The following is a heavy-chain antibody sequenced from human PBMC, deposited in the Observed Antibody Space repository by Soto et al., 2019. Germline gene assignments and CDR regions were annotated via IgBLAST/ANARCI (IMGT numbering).Heavy chain of an antibody. D-gene: IGHD5-12*01. CDR1: GGSISSYY. CDR3: ARAYGGYADY. Sequence: PSETLSRTCTVSGGSISSYYWSWIRQPPGKGLEWIGYIYYSGSTNYNPSLKSRVTISVDTSKNQFSLKLSSVTAEDTAVYYCARAYGGYADYWGQGALVTVSS. J-gene: IGHJ4*02. CDR2: IYYSGST. V-gene: IGHV4-59*01.